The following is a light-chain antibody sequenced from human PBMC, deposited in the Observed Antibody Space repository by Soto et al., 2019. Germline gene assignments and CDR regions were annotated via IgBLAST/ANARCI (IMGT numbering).Light chain of an antibody. CDR1: ISDVGRYNL. V-gene: IGLV2-23*01. CDR3: CSYAGGGSVV. Sequence: QSALTQPASVSGSPGQSITISCTGTISDVGRYNLVSWYQQHPDKAPKLIIYEDIERPSGVSHRFSGSTSGNTASLTISGLQAEDEAKYFCCSYAGGGSVVFGGGTKLTVL. J-gene: IGLJ2*01. CDR2: EDI.